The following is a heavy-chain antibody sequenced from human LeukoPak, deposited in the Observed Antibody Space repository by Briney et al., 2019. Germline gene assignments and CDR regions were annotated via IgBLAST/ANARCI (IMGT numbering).Heavy chain of an antibody. Sequence: GGSLRLSCAASGFTFSSYGMHWVRQAPDKGLEWVAVIWYDGNNKYYAESVKGRFTISRDISKNTLYLQMNSLRAEDTAVYYCAKDRLPLGELSLFDYWGQGTLVTVSS. V-gene: IGHV3-33*06. D-gene: IGHD3-16*02. CDR1: GFTFSSYG. J-gene: IGHJ4*02. CDR2: IWYDGNNK. CDR3: AKDRLPLGELSLFDY.